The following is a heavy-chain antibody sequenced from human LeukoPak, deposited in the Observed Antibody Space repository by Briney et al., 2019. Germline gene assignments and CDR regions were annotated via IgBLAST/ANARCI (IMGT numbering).Heavy chain of an antibody. CDR1: GGSISSGDYY. CDR3: ARGISTMIVVVTAFDF. D-gene: IGHD3-22*01. V-gene: IGHV4-30-4*01. Sequence: KASQTLSLTCTVSGGSISSGDYYWSWIRQPPGKGLEWIGYIYYSGSTYYNPSLKSRVTISVDTSKNQFSLKLSSVTAADTAVYYCARGISTMIVVVTAFDFWGQGTMVTVSS. CDR2: IYYSGST. J-gene: IGHJ3*01.